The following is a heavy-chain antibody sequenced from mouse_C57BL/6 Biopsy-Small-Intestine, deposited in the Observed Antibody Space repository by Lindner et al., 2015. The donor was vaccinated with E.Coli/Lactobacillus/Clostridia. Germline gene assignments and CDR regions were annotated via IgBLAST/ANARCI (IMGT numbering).Heavy chain of an antibody. D-gene: IGHD2-5*01. J-gene: IGHJ3*01. CDR3: ARSNSNSWFAY. V-gene: IGHV1-4*01. Sequence: VQLQESGAELARPGASVKMSCKASGYTFTSYTMHWVKQRPGQGLEWIGYINPSSGYTKYNQKFKDKATLTADKSSSTAYMQLSSLTSEDSAVYYCARSNSNSWFAYWGQGTLVTVSA. CDR2: INPSSGYT. CDR1: GYTFTSYT.